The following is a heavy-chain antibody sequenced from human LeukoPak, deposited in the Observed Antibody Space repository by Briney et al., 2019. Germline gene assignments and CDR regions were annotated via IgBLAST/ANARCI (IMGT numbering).Heavy chain of an antibody. CDR2: IKQDGSEA. CDR1: GFTFSYYW. Sequence: GRSLRLSCTASGFTFSYYWMSWVRQAPGKGLEWVANIKQDGSEASYVGSVKGRFTISRDNPRNSLYLQMNSLRAEDTAVYYCARDQYEVPYYSNYDGMNVWSQGTTVIVSS. CDR3: ARDQYEVPYYSNYDGMNV. V-gene: IGHV3-7*03. D-gene: IGHD3-16*01. J-gene: IGHJ6*02.